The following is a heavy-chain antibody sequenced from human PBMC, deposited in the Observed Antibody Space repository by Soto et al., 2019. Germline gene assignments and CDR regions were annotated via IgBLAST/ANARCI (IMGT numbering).Heavy chain of an antibody. Sequence: QVQLQQWGAGLLKPSETLSLTCAVYSGSFSGYYYSWIRQPPGKGLEWIGEITHGGSTTYSPSLKSRVTMSLDTSKNQFSPKMTSVTAADTAVYYCARGRLFLTPSGLAITYFDYWGQGSLVSVSS. V-gene: IGHV4-34*01. CDR1: SGSFSGYY. CDR2: ITHGGST. CDR3: ARGRLFLTPSGLAITYFDY. J-gene: IGHJ4*02. D-gene: IGHD3-3*01.